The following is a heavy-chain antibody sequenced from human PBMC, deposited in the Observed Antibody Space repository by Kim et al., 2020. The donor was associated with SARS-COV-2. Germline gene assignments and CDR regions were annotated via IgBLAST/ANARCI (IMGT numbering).Heavy chain of an antibody. CDR3: ARDLGEQLWLLDDYYGMDV. Sequence: GRFTISRDNAKNSLYLQMSSLRAEDTAVYYCARDLGEQLWLLDDYYGMDVWGQGTTVTVSS. V-gene: IGHV3-11*04. D-gene: IGHD5-18*01. J-gene: IGHJ6*02.